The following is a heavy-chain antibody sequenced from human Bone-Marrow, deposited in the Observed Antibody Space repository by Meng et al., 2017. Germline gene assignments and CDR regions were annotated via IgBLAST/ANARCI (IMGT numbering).Heavy chain of an antibody. J-gene: IGHJ5*02. Sequence: GGSLRLSCAASDFTFSGSDVHWVRQAPGKGLEWVSYISSSGSTIYYADSVKGRFTISRDNAKNSLYLQMNSLRAEDTAVYYCARAYYYDSSGYHAPWGQGTMVTVSS. CDR3: ARAYYYDSSGYHAP. V-gene: IGHV3-48*03. D-gene: IGHD3-22*01. CDR1: DFTFSGSD. CDR2: ISSSGSTI.